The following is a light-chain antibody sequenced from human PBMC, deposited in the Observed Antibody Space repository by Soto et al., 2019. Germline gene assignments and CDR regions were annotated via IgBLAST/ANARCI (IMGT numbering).Light chain of an antibody. J-gene: IGKJ1*01. Sequence: IVLTQSPGTLSSSPGERTTLSCRASQSISRYLAWYQQKPGQGPRLLIYGASSRATGTPDRFSGSGSGTDFTLTISRLEPDDSATYYCQQYNSYSTFGPATFGQGTKVDIK. CDR1: QSISRY. CDR3: QQYNSYSTFGPAT. V-gene: IGKV3-20*01. CDR2: GAS.